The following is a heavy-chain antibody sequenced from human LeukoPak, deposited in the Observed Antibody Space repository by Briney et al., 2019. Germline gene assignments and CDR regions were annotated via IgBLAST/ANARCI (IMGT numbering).Heavy chain of an antibody. V-gene: IGHV3-23*01. CDR1: GFTFSSSA. CDR3: AKDRSSGCLDY. Sequence: GGSLRLSCAASGFTFSSSAMSWVRQAPGKGMEWVSSISGSGSGGSTYYADSVKGRFTISRDNSKNTLSLQMNSLRVEDTAVYYCAKDRSSGCLDYWGQGTLVTVSS. J-gene: IGHJ4*02. CDR2: ISGSGSGGST. D-gene: IGHD6-19*01.